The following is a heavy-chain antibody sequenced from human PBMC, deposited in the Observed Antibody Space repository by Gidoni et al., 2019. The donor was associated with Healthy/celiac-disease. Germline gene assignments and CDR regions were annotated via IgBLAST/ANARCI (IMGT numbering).Heavy chain of an antibody. CDR2: ISSSSSYI. CDR3: ARDRKRRPGSGPGSPYYGMDV. V-gene: IGHV3-21*06. Sequence: EVQLVESGGGMVKPGGSLRLSCAASGFTFSSYSMTWVRQAPGKGLEWVSSISSSSSYIYSADSVKGGFTISRDNAKNSLYLQMNSLRAEDTAVYYCARDRKRRPGSGPGSPYYGMDVWGQGTTVTVSS. D-gene: IGHD2-8*02. CDR1: GFTFSSYS. J-gene: IGHJ6*02.